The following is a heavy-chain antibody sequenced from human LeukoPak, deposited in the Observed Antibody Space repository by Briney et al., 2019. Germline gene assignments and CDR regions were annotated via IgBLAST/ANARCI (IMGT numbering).Heavy chain of an antibody. Sequence: ASVKVSCKASGYTFPSYYMHWVRQAPGQGLEWMGVINPSGGSTSYAQKFQGRVTMTRDTSTSTVYMELSSLRSEDTAVYYCARGGGNYDILTGYYEGAAFDIWGQGTMVTVSS. CDR3: ARGGGNYDILTGYYEGAAFDI. V-gene: IGHV1-46*01. D-gene: IGHD3-9*01. J-gene: IGHJ3*02. CDR1: GYTFPSYY. CDR2: INPSGGST.